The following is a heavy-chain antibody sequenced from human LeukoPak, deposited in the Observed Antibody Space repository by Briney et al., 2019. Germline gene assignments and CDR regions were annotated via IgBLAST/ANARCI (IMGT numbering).Heavy chain of an antibody. Sequence: GGSLRLSCAASGFAFSNYWMSWVRQAPGKGLEWVANINKDGSIKDYVDSVKGRFTVSRDNDKNSLYLQMNSLRVEDTAVYYCVSQQLAPPWGQGTLVTVSS. CDR1: GFAFSNYW. D-gene: IGHD5-24*01. V-gene: IGHV3-7*01. J-gene: IGHJ5*02. CDR2: INKDGSIK. CDR3: VSQQLAPP.